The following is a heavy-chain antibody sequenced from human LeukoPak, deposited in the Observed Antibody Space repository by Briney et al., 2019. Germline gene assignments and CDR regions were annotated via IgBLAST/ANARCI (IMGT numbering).Heavy chain of an antibody. CDR3: ASVHGTGDNNWFDP. Sequence: PSQTLSLTCTVSGGSFSSGDYYWSWIRQPPGKGLEWIGYIYYSGSTYYNPSLKSRLTISVDTSKNQFSLKLSSVTAADTAVYYCASVHGTGDNNWFDPWGQGTLVTVSS. CDR1: GGSFSSGDYY. V-gene: IGHV4-30-4*08. CDR2: IYYSGST. D-gene: IGHD7-27*01. J-gene: IGHJ5*02.